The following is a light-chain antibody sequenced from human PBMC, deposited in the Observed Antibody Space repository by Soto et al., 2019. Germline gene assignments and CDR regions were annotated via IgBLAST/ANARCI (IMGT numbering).Light chain of an antibody. Sequence: DVPLTQSPSSLSASVGDRVTITCRASRSISTYLNWYQHKPGKAPKLLIYATSSLQSGVPSRFSGSGSGTDFTLTISSLQPEDFATYYCQQSFSTLFTFGPGTKVDIK. V-gene: IGKV1-39*01. CDR3: QQSFSTLFT. CDR1: RSISTY. J-gene: IGKJ3*01. CDR2: ATS.